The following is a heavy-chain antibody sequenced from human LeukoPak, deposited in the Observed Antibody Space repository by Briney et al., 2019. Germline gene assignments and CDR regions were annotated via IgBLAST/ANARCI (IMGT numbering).Heavy chain of an antibody. CDR2: IIPMFNVT. CDR1: GDTFNTYA. Sequence: ASVKVSCKASGDTFNTYAVTWVRQAPGQGLECLGAIIPMFNVTNYAQTFQGRVTMTTDTSTSTAYMELRSLRSDDTAVYYCARYGSGSYYSFYYYYYMDVWGKGTTVTISS. J-gene: IGHJ6*03. V-gene: IGHV1-69*10. D-gene: IGHD3-10*01. CDR3: ARYGSGSYYSFYYYYYMDV.